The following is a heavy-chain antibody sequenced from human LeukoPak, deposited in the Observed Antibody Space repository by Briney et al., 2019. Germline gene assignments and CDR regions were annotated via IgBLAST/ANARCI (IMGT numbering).Heavy chain of an antibody. Sequence: SVKVSCKXSGGTFSSYAISWVRQAPGQGLEWMGGISPIFGTANYAQKFQGRVTITTDESTSTAYMELSSLRSEDTAVYYCARVVMRYDSSGYGAFDIWGQGTMVTVSS. CDR1: GGTFSSYA. V-gene: IGHV1-69*05. CDR3: ARVVMRYDSSGYGAFDI. D-gene: IGHD3-22*01. CDR2: ISPIFGTA. J-gene: IGHJ3*02.